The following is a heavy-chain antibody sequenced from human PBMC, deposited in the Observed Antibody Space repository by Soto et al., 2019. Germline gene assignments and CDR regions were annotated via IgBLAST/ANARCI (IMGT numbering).Heavy chain of an antibody. J-gene: IGHJ4*02. CDR3: AKIKWELLRTFDY. Sequence: GGSLRLSCAASGFNLNIYAMSWVRQAPEKGLEWVSGIGASGGSTYYADSVKGRFTISRDNSKNTLYLQMNTLRAEDTAIYYCAKIKWELLRTFDYWGQGALVTVSS. CDR1: GFNLNIYA. D-gene: IGHD1-26*01. CDR2: IGASGGST. V-gene: IGHV3-23*01.